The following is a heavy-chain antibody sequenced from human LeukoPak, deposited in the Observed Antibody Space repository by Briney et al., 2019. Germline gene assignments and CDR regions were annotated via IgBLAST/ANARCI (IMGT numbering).Heavy chain of an antibody. CDR3: ARGVISILDY. CDR1: GGSFSGYY. V-gene: IGHV4-34*01. CDR2: INHSGST. D-gene: IGHD3-3*02. J-gene: IGHJ4*02. Sequence: SETLSLTCAVYGGSFSGYYWSWTRQPPGKGLEWIGEINHSGSTNYNPSLKSRVTISVDTSKNQFSLKLSSVTAADTAVYYCARGVISILDYWGQGTLVTVSS.